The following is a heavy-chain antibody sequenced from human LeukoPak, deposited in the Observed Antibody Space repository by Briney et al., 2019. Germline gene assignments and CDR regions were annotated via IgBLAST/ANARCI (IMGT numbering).Heavy chain of an antibody. V-gene: IGHV1-2*06. Sequence: GASVKVSCKASGYTFTGYYMHWVRQAPGQGLEWMGRINPNSGGTNYAQKFQGRVTMTRDTSISTAYMKLSRLRSDDTAVYYCARLVVVTASIDYWGQGTLVTVSS. CDR2: INPNSGGT. CDR3: ARLVVVTASIDY. D-gene: IGHD2-21*02. CDR1: GYTFTGYY. J-gene: IGHJ4*02.